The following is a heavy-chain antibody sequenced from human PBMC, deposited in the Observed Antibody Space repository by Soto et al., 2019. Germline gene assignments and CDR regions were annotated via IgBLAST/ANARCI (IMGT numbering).Heavy chain of an antibody. CDR2: ISYDGVNK. Sequence: GGSLRLSCAASGLTFSTYGMHWVRQAPGKGLEWVAVISYDGVNKYYADSVKDRFTISRDNSKNTLYLQMNSLRAEDTAVYYCAKSVYNWNDGFFDYWGQGTLVTVSS. CDR1: GLTFSTYG. V-gene: IGHV3-30*18. CDR3: AKSVYNWNDGFFDY. D-gene: IGHD1-1*01. J-gene: IGHJ4*02.